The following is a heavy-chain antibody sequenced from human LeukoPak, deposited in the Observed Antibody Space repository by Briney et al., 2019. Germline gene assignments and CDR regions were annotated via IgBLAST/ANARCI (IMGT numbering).Heavy chain of an antibody. D-gene: IGHD3-22*01. CDR1: GGSISSGSYY. J-gene: IGHJ3*02. V-gene: IGHV4-61*02. CDR2: IYTSGST. CDR3: ARANYYDTSGYSRGAFDI. Sequence: SQTLSLICTVSGGSISSGSYYWSWIRQPAGKGLEYIGRIYTSGSTSYNPSLKSRVTISVDTSKNQFSLKLSSVTAAETAVYYCARANYYDTSGYSRGAFDIWGQGTMVTVSS.